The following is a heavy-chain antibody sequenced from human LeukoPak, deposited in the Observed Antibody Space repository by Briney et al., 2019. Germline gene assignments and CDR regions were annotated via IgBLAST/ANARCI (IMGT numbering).Heavy chain of an antibody. CDR1: GGSISSYY. Sequence: KPSETLSLTCTVSGGSISSYYWSWIRQPPGKGLEWIGYIYYSGSTNYNPSLKSQVTISVDTSKNQFSLKLSSVTAADTAVYYCARGWEQWLIPFDYWGQGTLVTVSS. V-gene: IGHV4-59*01. CDR3: ARGWEQWLIPFDY. CDR2: IYYSGST. J-gene: IGHJ4*02. D-gene: IGHD6-19*01.